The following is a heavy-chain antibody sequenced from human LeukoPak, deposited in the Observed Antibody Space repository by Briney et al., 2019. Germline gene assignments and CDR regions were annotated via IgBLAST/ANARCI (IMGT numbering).Heavy chain of an antibody. D-gene: IGHD6-19*01. CDR1: GYTFTSYY. CDR3: ASSSSGWYFTPFDY. V-gene: IGHV1-46*01. Sequence: ASVKVSCKASGYTFTSYYMHWVRQAPGQGLELVGIINPSGGSTSYAQKFQGRVTMTRDTSTSTVYMELSSLRSEDTAVYYCASSSSGWYFTPFDYWGQGTLVTVSS. J-gene: IGHJ4*02. CDR2: INPSGGST.